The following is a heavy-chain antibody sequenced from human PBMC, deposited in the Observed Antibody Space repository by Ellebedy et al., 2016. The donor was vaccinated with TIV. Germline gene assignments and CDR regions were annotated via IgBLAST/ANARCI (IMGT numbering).Heavy chain of an antibody. J-gene: IGHJ3*02. CDR2: ISYDGSNK. D-gene: IGHD2-8*01. V-gene: IGHV3-30*03. CDR3: AREIVRAFDI. CDR1: GFTFSSYS. Sequence: PGGSLRLSCAASGFTFSSYSMNWVRQAPGKGLEWVAVISYDGSNKYYADSVKGRFTISRDNSKNTLYLQMNSLRAEDTAVYYCAREIVRAFDIWGQGTMVTVSS.